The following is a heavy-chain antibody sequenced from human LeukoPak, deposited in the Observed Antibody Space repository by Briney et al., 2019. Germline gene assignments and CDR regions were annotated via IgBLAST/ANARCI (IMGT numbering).Heavy chain of an antibody. CDR2: ISGYNGKT. CDR1: GYTFTSYG. J-gene: IGHJ4*02. CDR3: AANNKQLDY. V-gene: IGHV1-18*01. D-gene: IGHD6-6*01. Sequence: GASVKVSCKASGYTFTSYGISWVRQAPGQGLEWMGWISGYNGKTNCAQKVQGRVTMTRDTSTSTVYMELSSLRSEDTAVYYCAANNKQLDYWGQGTLVTVSS.